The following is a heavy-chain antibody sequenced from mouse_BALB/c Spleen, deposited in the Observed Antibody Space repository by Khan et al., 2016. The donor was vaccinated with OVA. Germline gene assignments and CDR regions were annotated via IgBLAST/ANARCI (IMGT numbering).Heavy chain of an antibody. J-gene: IGHJ4*01. CDR3: ARQPYYHYNVMDY. Sequence: QVHVKQSGPGLVAPSQSLSITCTISGFSLTNYGIHWVRQPPGKGLEWLVVIWSDGSSTYNSALKSRLTITKDNSRSQVFFKMNSLQTDDTAIYFCARQPYYHYNVMDYWGQGTSVTVSS. D-gene: IGHD2-10*01. CDR2: IWSDGSS. V-gene: IGHV2-6-1*01. CDR1: GFSLTNYG.